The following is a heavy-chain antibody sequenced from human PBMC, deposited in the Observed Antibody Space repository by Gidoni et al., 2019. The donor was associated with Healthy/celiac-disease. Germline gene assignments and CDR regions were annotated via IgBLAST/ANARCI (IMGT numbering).Heavy chain of an antibody. V-gene: IGHV4-34*01. CDR3: ARGLRSGYYYYGMDV. CDR1: GGSFSGYY. J-gene: IGHJ6*02. Sequence: QVQLQQWGAGLLKPSETLSLTCAVYGGSFSGYYWSWIRQPPGKGLEWIGEINHSGSTNYNPSLKSRVTISVDTSKNQFSLKLSSVTAADTAVYYCARGLRSGYYYYGMDVWGQGTTVTVSS. D-gene: IGHD5-12*01. CDR2: INHSGST.